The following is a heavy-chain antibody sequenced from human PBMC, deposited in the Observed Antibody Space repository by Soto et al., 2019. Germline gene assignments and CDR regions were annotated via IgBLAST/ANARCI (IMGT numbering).Heavy chain of an antibody. D-gene: IGHD4-17*01. CDR3: ARANYGDYGYGMDV. V-gene: IGHV4-30-2*01. CDR1: GGSISSGGYS. J-gene: IGHJ6*02. Sequence: QLQLQESGSGLVKPSQTLSLTCAVSGGSISSGGYSWTWIRQPPGRGLEWIGYIYHSGSSYYNPSLKGRVTLSVARSNIQCSLKMSSVPAAGPALYYCARANYGDYGYGMDVWGQGTTVTVSS. CDR2: IYHSGSS.